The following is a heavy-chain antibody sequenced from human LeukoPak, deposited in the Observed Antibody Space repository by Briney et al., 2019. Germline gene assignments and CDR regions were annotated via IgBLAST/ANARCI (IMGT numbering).Heavy chain of an antibody. D-gene: IGHD3-3*01. V-gene: IGHV3-23*01. Sequence: GGSLRLSCAASGFTFSSYAMSWVRQAPGKGLEWVSTISSDERTWYADSVKGRFTISRDNSKNTLYLQMNSLRAEDTAVYYCAKDSPEGEWLLNYWGQGTLVTVSS. CDR1: GFTFSSYA. CDR2: ISSDERT. J-gene: IGHJ4*02. CDR3: AKDSPEGEWLLNY.